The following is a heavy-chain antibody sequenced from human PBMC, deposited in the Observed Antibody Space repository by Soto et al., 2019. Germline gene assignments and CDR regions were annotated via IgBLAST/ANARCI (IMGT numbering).Heavy chain of an antibody. CDR1: GFTVSSNY. V-gene: IGHV3-66*01. J-gene: IGHJ3*02. D-gene: IGHD3-10*01. Sequence: GGSLRLSCAASGFTVSSNYMSWVRQAPGKGLEWVSVLYSGGGTYYADSVKGRFTISRDNSKNTLYLQMNSLRAEDTAVYYCATSTCNNAFDIWGQGTMVTVSS. CDR3: ATSTCNNAFDI. CDR2: LYSGGGT.